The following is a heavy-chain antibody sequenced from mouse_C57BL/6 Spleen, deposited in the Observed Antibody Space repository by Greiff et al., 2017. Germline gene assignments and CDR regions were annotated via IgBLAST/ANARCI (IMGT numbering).Heavy chain of an antibody. J-gene: IGHJ2*01. D-gene: IGHD2-4*01. CDR1: GYAFTNYL. CDR3: ARSKALYDYDGGYFDY. V-gene: IGHV1-54*01. CDR2: INPGSGGT. Sequence: QVQLKESGAELVRPGTSVKVSCKASGYAFTNYLIEWVKQRPGQGLEWIGVINPGSGGTNYNEKFKGKATLTADKSSSTAYMQLSSLTSEDSAVYFCARSKALYDYDGGYFDYWGQGTTLTVSS.